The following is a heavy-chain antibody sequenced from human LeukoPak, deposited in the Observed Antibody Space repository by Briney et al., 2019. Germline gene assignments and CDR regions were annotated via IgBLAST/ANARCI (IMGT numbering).Heavy chain of an antibody. CDR1: GGSISSSSYY. D-gene: IGHD3-9*01. CDR3: ARQYSDILTGYHRGELYWYFDL. J-gene: IGHJ2*01. Sequence: SETLSLTCTVSGGSISSSSYYWGWIRQPPGKGLEWIGSIYYSGSTYYNPSLRSRVSISVHTSKNQFSLKLSSVTAADTAVYCCARQYSDILTGYHRGELYWYFDLWGRGTLVTVSS. V-gene: IGHV4-39*01. CDR2: IYYSGST.